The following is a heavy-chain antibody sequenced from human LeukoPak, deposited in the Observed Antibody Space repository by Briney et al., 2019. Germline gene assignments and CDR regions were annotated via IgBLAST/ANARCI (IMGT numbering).Heavy chain of an antibody. CDR2: IYYSGST. D-gene: IGHD6-13*01. V-gene: IGHV4-39*07. CDR3: ARVISSSWYAGFDY. J-gene: IGHJ4*02. CDR1: GGSISSSSYY. Sequence: PSETLSLTCTVSGGSISSSSYYWGWIRQPPGKGLEWIGSIYYSGSTYYNPSLKSRVTISVDTSKNQFSLKLSSVTAADTAVYYCARVISSSWYAGFDYWGQGTLVTVSS.